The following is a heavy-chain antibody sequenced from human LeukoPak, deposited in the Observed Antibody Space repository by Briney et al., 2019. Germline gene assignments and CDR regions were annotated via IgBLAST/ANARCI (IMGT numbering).Heavy chain of an antibody. J-gene: IGHJ3*02. CDR3: ARHTAVPAAIDAFDI. D-gene: IGHD2-2*01. V-gene: IGHV5-51*01. Sequence: GESLKISCKGSGSSFTSYWIGWVRQMPGKGLEWMGIIYPGDSDTRYSPSFQGQVTISADKSISTAYLQWSSLKASDTAMYYCARHTAVPAAIDAFDIWGQGTMVTVSS. CDR2: IYPGDSDT. CDR1: GSSFTSYW.